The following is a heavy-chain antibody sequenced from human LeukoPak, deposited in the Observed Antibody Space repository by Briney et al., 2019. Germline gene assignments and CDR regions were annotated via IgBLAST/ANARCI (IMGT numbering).Heavy chain of an antibody. V-gene: IGHV3-23*01. CDR1: GFTFSSYA. Sequence: GGSLRLSCAASGFTFSSYAMSWVRQAPGKGLEWVSSVFGSGGSTYYADSVKGRFTISRDNSKNTLYLQMNSLRAEDTAVYYCARVLLGATTINYYYYYMDVWGKGTTVTVSS. D-gene: IGHD1-26*01. J-gene: IGHJ6*03. CDR2: VFGSGGST. CDR3: ARVLLGATTINYYYYYMDV.